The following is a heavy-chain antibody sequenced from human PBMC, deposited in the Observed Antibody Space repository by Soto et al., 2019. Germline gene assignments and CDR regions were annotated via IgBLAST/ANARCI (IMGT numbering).Heavy chain of an antibody. CDR2: ISGSDGST. Sequence: VQLLESGGGLVQPGGSLRLSCAASGFTFSSYAMSWVRQAPGKGLEWVSAISGSDGSTYYADSVKGRFTVSRDNSKNTLYLQMYSLRAEDTAVYYCAKLPPHDFWSGYPYFDYWGQGTLVTVSP. CDR3: AKLPPHDFWSGYPYFDY. V-gene: IGHV3-23*01. D-gene: IGHD3-3*01. CDR1: GFTFSSYA. J-gene: IGHJ4*02.